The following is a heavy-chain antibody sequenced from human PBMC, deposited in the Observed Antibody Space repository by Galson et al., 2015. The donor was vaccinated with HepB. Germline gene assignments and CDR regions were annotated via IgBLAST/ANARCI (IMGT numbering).Heavy chain of an antibody. CDR2: IGALDDRT. J-gene: IGHJ3*02. V-gene: IGHV1-18*01. CDR1: GYTFTRYG. Sequence: SVKVSCKASGYTFTRYGFAWVRQVPGQGLEWMGWIGALDDRTNYAQKFQGRLTLTTDISASTAYMELSRLRSEDTAVYYCAREGATGYPFDTFDIWGQGTMVTVSS. D-gene: IGHD5-12*01. CDR3: AREGATGYPFDTFDI.